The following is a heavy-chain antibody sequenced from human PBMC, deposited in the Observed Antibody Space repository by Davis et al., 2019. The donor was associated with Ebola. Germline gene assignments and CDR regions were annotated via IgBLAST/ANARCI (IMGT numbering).Heavy chain of an antibody. CDR3: ARVNALTGYSRFDP. J-gene: IGHJ5*02. V-gene: IGHV3-20*01. Sequence: PGGSLRLSCAVSGFTFDDYGMSWVRHAPGKGLEWVAGINWNGGSTGYADSVKGRFTISRDNAKRSLYLQMNSLRAEDTALYHCARVNALTGYSRFDPWGQGTQVTVSS. CDR1: GFTFDDYG. CDR2: INWNGGST. D-gene: IGHD3-9*01.